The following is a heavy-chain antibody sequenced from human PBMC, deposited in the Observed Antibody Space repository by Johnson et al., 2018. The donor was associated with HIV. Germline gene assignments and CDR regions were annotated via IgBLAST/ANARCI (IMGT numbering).Heavy chain of an antibody. CDR2: IYSGGST. CDR1: GFTVSSNY. Sequence: VQLVESGGGLVQPGGSLRLSCAASGFTVSSNYMSWVRQAPGKGLEWVSIIYSGGSTYYANSVKGRFTISRDNSKNTLYLQMNSVRPEDTAVYYCAMFFLHAFAIWGQGTMVTVSS. D-gene: IGHD2/OR15-2a*01. J-gene: IGHJ3*02. CDR3: AMFFLHAFAI. V-gene: IGHV3-66*02.